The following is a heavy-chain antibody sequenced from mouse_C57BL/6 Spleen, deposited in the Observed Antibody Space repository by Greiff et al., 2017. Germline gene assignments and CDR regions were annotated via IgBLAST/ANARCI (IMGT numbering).Heavy chain of an antibody. J-gene: IGHJ1*03. Sequence: VQLQQPGAELVKPGASVKLSCKASGYTFTSYWMHWVKQRPGQGLEWIGMIHPNSGSTNYNEKFKSKATLTVDKSSSTAYMQLSSLTSEDSAVYYCARGDSESSYGYWYFDVWGTGTTVTVSS. D-gene: IGHD1-1*01. V-gene: IGHV1-64*01. CDR3: ARGDSESSYGYWYFDV. CDR1: GYTFTSYW. CDR2: IHPNSGST.